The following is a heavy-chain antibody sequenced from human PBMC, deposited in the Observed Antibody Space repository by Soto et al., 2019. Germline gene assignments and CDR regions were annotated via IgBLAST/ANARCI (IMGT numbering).Heavy chain of an antibody. D-gene: IGHD3-3*01. CDR2: MNPTSGNT. CDR1: GYTFTRYD. J-gene: IGHJ6*02. Sequence: ASVKVSCKASGYTFTRYDINWVRQATGPGLEWMGWMNPTSGNTGYAQKFQGRVTMTRNTSISTAYMELSSLRSEDTAVYYCARGLLTYDFWSGYYNPYYYGMDVWGQGTTVTVSS. V-gene: IGHV1-8*01. CDR3: ARGLLTYDFWSGYYNPYYYGMDV.